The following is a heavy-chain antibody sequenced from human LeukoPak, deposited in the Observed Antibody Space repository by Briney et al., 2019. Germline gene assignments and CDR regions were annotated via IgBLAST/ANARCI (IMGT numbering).Heavy chain of an antibody. CDR1: GYTFTGYY. CDR2: INPNSGGT. D-gene: IGHD2-21*01. Sequence: ASVKVSCKASGYTFTGYYMHWVRQAPGQGLEWMGWINPNSGGTNYAQKFQGRVTMTRDTSISTAYMELSKLRSDGPGVYYWGRNRGVLGAYCSFGIWGQRTMVNV. CDR3: GRNRGVLGAYCSFGI. J-gene: IGHJ3*02. V-gene: IGHV1-2*02.